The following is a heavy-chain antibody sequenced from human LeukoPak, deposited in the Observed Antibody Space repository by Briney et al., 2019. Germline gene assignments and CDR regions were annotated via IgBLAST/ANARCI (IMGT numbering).Heavy chain of an antibody. D-gene: IGHD3-10*01. CDR3: ARLPNYYGSGSYPS. CDR2: VYYSGST. CDR1: GGSISNSY. J-gene: IGHJ5*02. Sequence: PSETLSLTCTVSGGSISNSYWSWIRQPPGKGLEWIGYVYYSGSTDCNPSLKSRVTISVDTSKNQFSLKLSSVTAADTAVYYCARLPNYYGSGSYPSWGQGTLVTVSS. V-gene: IGHV4-59*08.